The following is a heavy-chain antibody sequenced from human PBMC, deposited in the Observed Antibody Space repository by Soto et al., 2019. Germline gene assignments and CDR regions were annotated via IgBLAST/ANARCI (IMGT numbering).Heavy chain of an antibody. J-gene: IGHJ5*02. Sequence: PGGSLRLSCAASGFTFSSYAMHWVRQAPGKGLEWVAVISYDGSNKYYADSVKGRFTISRDNSKNTLYLQMNSLRAEDTAVYYCARDGRITGTRFPYWFDPWGQGTLVTGLL. CDR1: GFTFSSYA. CDR3: ARDGRITGTRFPYWFDP. D-gene: IGHD1-20*01. V-gene: IGHV3-30-3*01. CDR2: ISYDGSNK.